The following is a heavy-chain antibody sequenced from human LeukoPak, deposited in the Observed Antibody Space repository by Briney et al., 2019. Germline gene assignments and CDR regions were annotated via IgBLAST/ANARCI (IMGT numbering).Heavy chain of an antibody. CDR1: GFNFGGYG. CDR3: AKDKREWELPPYYFDY. Sequence: GGSLRLSCAASGFNFGGYGMQWVRQAPGKGLEWVAVISYDGSNKNCADSVRGRFTVSRDDSKNTLYLQMDSLRAEDTAVYYCAKDKREWELPPYYFDYWGQGTLVTVSS. V-gene: IGHV3-30*18. CDR2: ISYDGSNK. D-gene: IGHD1-7*01. J-gene: IGHJ4*02.